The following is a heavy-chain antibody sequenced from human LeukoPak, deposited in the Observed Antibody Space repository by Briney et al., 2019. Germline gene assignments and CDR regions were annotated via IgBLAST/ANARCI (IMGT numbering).Heavy chain of an antibody. CDR1: GFTFSNYE. Sequence: GGSLRLSCAASGFTFSNYEINWVRQAPGKGLEWVSYISSSGGSIYYADSVKGRFTISRDNAKSTVFLQLSSLKAEDTAVYYCARDLNYNFDYWGQGTLVTVSS. CDR2: ISSSGGSI. CDR3: ARDLNYNFDY. V-gene: IGHV3-48*03. D-gene: IGHD1-7*01. J-gene: IGHJ4*02.